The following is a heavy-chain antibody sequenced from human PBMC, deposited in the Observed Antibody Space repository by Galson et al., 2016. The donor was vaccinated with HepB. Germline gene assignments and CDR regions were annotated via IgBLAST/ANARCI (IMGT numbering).Heavy chain of an antibody. CDR3: ASPGLSYSGWYKI. CDR1: GYSFTSYW. J-gene: IGHJ4*02. D-gene: IGHD6-19*01. CDR2: IDPTDSYT. Sequence: QSGAEVKKPGESLRISCKGSGYSFTSYWISWVRQMPGKGLEWMGRIDPTDSYTNYSPSFQGHVTISADKTISTAYAQWSSLKASDTAMYYCASPGLSYSGWYKIWGQGTLVTVSS. V-gene: IGHV5-10-1*01.